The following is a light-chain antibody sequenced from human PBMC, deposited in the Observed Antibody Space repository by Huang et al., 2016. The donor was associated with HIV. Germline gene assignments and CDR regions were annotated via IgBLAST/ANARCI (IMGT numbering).Light chain of an antibody. V-gene: IGKV1-9*01. CDR3: QQLNTYPSLT. CDR2: AAS. J-gene: IGKJ4*01. Sequence: IQLTQSPSSLSASVGDRVTITCRASRGISSYLAWDQQKPGKAPNLLIYAASTLQGGVPSRFSGRGSGTDFTLTISSLQPEDIATYYCQQLNTYPSLTFGGGTKVEIK. CDR1: RGISSY.